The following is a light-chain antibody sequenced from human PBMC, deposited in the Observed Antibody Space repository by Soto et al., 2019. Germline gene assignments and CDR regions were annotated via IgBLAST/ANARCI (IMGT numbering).Light chain of an antibody. Sequence: EIVLTQSPGTLSLSPGERATLSCRGSQRVSNSYLAWYQQKPGQAPRLLINGASSKATGIPYRFSGSGSGTDFTRTISRLEPEDFSVYYCQKDGSPPRTFGQGTKVEIK. CDR1: QRVSNSY. J-gene: IGKJ1*01. CDR3: QKDGSPPRT. CDR2: GAS. V-gene: IGKV3-20*01.